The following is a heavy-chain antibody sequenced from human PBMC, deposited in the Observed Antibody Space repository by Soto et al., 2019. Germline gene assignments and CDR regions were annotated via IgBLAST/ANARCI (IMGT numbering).Heavy chain of an antibody. Sequence: PGESLKISCKGSGYSFTSYWISWVRQMPGKGLEWMGRIDPSDSYTNYSPSFQGHVTISADKSISTAYLQWSSLKASDTAMYYCAVKNRGGFIAPKIYYYYYYGMDVWGQGTTVTVSS. D-gene: IGHD5-12*01. CDR1: GYSFTSYW. CDR2: IDPSDSYT. V-gene: IGHV5-10-1*01. CDR3: AVKNRGGFIAPKIYYYYYYGMDV. J-gene: IGHJ6*02.